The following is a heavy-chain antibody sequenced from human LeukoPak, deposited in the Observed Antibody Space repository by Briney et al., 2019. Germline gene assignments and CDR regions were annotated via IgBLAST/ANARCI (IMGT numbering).Heavy chain of an antibody. J-gene: IGHJ5*02. D-gene: IGHD2-2*01. CDR1: GFTFTSSA. V-gene: IGHV1-58*01. CDR3: AVYCSSTSCPPNWFDP. CDR2: IVVGSGNT. Sequence: SVKVSCKASGFTFTSSAVQWFRQARGQRLEWIVWIVVGSGNTNYAQKFQERVTITRDMSTSTAYMELSSLRSEDTAVYYCAVYCSSTSCPPNWFDPWGQGTLVTVAS.